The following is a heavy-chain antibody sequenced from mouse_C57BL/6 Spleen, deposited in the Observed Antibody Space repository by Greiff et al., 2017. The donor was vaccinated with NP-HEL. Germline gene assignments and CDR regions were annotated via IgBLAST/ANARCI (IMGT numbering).Heavy chain of an antibody. V-gene: IGHV5-17*01. Sequence: EVMLLESGGGLVKPGGSLKLSCAASGFTFSDYGMHWVRQAPEKGLEWVAYISSGSSTIYYADTVKGRFTISRDNAKNTLFLQMTSLRSEDTAMYYCANHYYGSSYWYFDVWGTGTTVTVSS. J-gene: IGHJ1*03. CDR3: ANHYYGSSYWYFDV. D-gene: IGHD1-1*01. CDR2: ISSGSSTI. CDR1: GFTFSDYG.